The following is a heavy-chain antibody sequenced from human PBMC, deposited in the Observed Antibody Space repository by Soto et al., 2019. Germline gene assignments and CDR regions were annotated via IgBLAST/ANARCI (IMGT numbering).Heavy chain of an antibody. CDR1: GGSISSGDYY. CDR3: ARAPTYYYGSGSYYPDY. CDR2: IYYSGST. V-gene: IGHV4-30-4*01. Sequence: QVQLQESGPGLVKPSQTLSLTCTVSGGSISSGDYYWSWIRQPPGKGLEWIGYIYYSGSTYYNPSLKSRVTIPVDTSKTQFSLKLSSVTAADTAVYYCARAPTYYYGSGSYYPDYWGQGTLVTVSS. J-gene: IGHJ4*02. D-gene: IGHD3-10*01.